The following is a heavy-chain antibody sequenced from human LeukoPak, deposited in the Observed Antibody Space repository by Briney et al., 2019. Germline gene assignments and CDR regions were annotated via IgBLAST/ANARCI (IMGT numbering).Heavy chain of an antibody. CDR3: ASQPPGVNGARFFDY. CDR1: GFSFTSYR. D-gene: IGHD2-8*01. CDR2: IYPDDSET. V-gene: IGHV5-51*01. Sequence: GESLKISCKTSGFSFTSYRIGWVRQMPGKGLEWMGIIYPDDSETRYSPSFQGQVTISADKSIRTAYLQGSSLKASDTAMYYCASQPPGVNGARFFDYWGQGTLVTVSS. J-gene: IGHJ4*02.